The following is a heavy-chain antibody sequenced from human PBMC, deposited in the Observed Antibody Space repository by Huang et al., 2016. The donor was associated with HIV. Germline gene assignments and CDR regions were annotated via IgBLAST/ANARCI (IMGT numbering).Heavy chain of an antibody. Sequence: QVRLVQSGAEVKKPGASVKVSCKVSGSTLTELSMHWGRQAPGKGLEWMGGYDREEGETIYAQRFQGRVTMTDDISTDTAYMELSRLRSDDTAVYYCANNIAVIRDNALDIWGQGTLVTVSS. CDR1: GSTLTELS. CDR3: ANNIAVIRDNALDI. J-gene: IGHJ3*02. CDR2: YDREEGET. D-gene: IGHD2-21*01. V-gene: IGHV1-24*01.